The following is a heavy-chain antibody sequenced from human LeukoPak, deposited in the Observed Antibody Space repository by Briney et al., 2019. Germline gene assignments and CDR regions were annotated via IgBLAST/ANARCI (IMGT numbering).Heavy chain of an antibody. Sequence: GGSLRLSCAASGFTFSSYAMHWVRQAPGKGLEWVAVISYDGSNKYYADSVKGRFTISRDNSKNTLYLQMNSLRAEDTAVYYCARDRIVVVVAATTHWGQGTLVTVSS. V-gene: IGHV3-30*04. CDR3: ARDRIVVVVAATTH. CDR1: GFTFSSYA. J-gene: IGHJ4*02. CDR2: ISYDGSNK. D-gene: IGHD2-15*01.